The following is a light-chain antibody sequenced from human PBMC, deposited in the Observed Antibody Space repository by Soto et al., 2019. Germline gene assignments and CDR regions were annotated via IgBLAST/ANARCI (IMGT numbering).Light chain of an antibody. V-gene: IGKV3-15*01. CDR3: QQYNNWPPRFT. Sequence: EIVMAQSPATQSVSPGERATLSCRTSQNVSSNLAWYQHKPGQAPRLLIYGASTRATGIPARFSGSGSGTEFTLTISSLQSEDFAVYYCQQYNNWPPRFTFGPGTRVDIK. CDR1: QNVSSN. CDR2: GAS. J-gene: IGKJ3*01.